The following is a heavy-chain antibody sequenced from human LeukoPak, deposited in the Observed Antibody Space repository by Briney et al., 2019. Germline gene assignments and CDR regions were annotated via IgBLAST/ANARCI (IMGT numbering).Heavy chain of an antibody. CDR3: AKDFPSSGWPLVYFDY. Sequence: GGSLRLSCAASGFTSSDYYMSWIRQAPGKGLEWVSAISGSGGSTYYADSVKGRFTISRDNSKNTLYLQMNSLRAEDTAVYYCAKDFPSSGWPLVYFDYWGQGTLVTVSS. D-gene: IGHD6-19*01. CDR1: GFTSSDYY. V-gene: IGHV3-23*01. J-gene: IGHJ4*02. CDR2: ISGSGGST.